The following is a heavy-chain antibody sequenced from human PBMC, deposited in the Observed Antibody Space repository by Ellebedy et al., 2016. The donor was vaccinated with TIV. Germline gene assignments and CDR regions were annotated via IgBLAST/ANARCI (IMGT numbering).Heavy chain of an antibody. J-gene: IGHJ6*02. V-gene: IGHV3-23*01. Sequence: GESLKISCLASGFTFSSSGMSWVRQAPGKGLEWVSTISGSGDNTHYANSVRGRFTVSRDNSRNTLFLQMESLTAEDAAVYYCAKDCCFPFIMDVWGQGTTVTVSS. CDR3: AKDCCFPFIMDV. D-gene: IGHD2-15*01. CDR1: GFTFSSSG. CDR2: ISGSGDNT.